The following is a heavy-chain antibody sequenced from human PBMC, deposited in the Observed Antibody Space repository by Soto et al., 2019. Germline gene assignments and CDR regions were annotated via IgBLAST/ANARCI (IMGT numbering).Heavy chain of an antibody. Sequence: EVQLVESGGGLVQPGGSLRLSCAASGFTFSNDWMHWVRQAAGKGLVWVSRINWDGSAANYADSVKGRFTISRDNAKNPVYLRMSSRRGEHTALYYCARGTRGEYGDDCWGQGSLVTVSS. J-gene: IGHJ4*02. CDR2: INWDGSAA. V-gene: IGHV3-74*01. CDR1: GFTFSNDW. CDR3: ARGTRGEYGDDC. D-gene: IGHD4-17*01.